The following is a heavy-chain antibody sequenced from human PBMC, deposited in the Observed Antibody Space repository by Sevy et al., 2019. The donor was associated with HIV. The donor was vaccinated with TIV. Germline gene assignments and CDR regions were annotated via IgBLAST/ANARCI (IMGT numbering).Heavy chain of an antibody. J-gene: IGHJ4*02. Sequence: GGSLRLSCAASGFTFSSYALLWVRQAPGKGLEWVSLISYDGSKKYYSHTVKGRFAISRDESKTTLFLQMNSLRTEETAIYYCARVGVSYCTDDCYHRFDYWGRGTLVTVSS. CDR2: ISYDGSKK. V-gene: IGHV3-30*09. CDR1: GFTFSSYA. CDR3: ARVGVSYCTDDCYHRFDY. D-gene: IGHD2-21*02.